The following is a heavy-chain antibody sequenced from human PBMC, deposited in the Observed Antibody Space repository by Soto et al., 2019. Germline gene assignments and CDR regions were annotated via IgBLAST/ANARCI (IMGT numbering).Heavy chain of an antibody. CDR2: ITGSGGNT. J-gene: IGHJ4*02. Sequence: EVQLLESGGGLAQPGGSLRLSCAASGFTFSSYTMSWVRQAPGKGLEWVSAITGSGGNTFYADSVKGRFTISRDNSKTTRYLQMSCLRAEDGAVYYCANNSEATIRVGYAYWGQGPLVTVSS. V-gene: IGHV3-23*01. CDR3: ANNSEATIRVGYAY. CDR1: GFTFSSYT. D-gene: IGHD5-12*01.